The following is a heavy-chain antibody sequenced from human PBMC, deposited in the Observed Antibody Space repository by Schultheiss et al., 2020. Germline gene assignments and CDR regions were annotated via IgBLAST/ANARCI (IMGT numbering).Heavy chain of an antibody. D-gene: IGHD3-10*01. Sequence: WGSLRLTCAASGFTFSGSAMHWVRQASGKGLEWVGRIRSKANSYATAYAASVKGRFTISRDDSKNTAYLQMNSLKTEDTAVYYCTRDRNYGSGRFDYWGQGTLVTVAS. CDR3: TRDRNYGSGRFDY. CDR1: GFTFSGSA. CDR2: IRSKANSYAT. V-gene: IGHV3-73*01. J-gene: IGHJ4*02.